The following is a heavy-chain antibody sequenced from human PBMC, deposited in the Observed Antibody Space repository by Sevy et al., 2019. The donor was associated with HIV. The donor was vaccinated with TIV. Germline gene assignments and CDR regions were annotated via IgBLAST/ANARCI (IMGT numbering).Heavy chain of an antibody. CDR3: ARGDSSRYYFYYFDY. V-gene: IGHV3-74*01. D-gene: IGHD3-22*01. CDR2: ISSDGSST. Sequence: GGSLRLSCAASGFTFSSYWMHWVRQAPGKGLVWVSRISSDGSSTTYSDSVKGRFTISRDKAKNTLYLQMNSLRAEDTAVYYCARGDSSRYYFYYFDYWGHGTLVTVSS. CDR1: GFTFSSYW. J-gene: IGHJ4*01.